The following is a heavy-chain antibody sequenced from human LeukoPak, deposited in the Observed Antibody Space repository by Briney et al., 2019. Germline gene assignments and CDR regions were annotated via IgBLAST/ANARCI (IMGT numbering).Heavy chain of an antibody. CDR3: ARDLSKYDFWSGYHQYYFDY. J-gene: IGHJ4*02. V-gene: IGHV3-21*01. CDR2: ISSSSSYI. D-gene: IGHD3-3*01. Sequence: GGSLRLSCAASGFTFSSYSMNWVRQAPGKGLEWVSSISSSSSYIYYADSVKGRFTMSRDNAKNSLYLQMNSLRAEDTAVYYCARDLSKYDFWSGYHQYYFDYWGQGTLVTVSS. CDR1: GFTFSSYS.